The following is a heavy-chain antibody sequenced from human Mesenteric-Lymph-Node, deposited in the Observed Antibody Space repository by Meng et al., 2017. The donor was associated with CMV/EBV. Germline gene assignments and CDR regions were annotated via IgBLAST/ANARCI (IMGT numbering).Heavy chain of an antibody. D-gene: IGHD6-13*01. CDR2: IKQDRSEK. Sequence: GFTCSSYWMSWVRQAPGQGLEWVANIKQDRSEKYYVDSVKGRFTISRDNAKNSLYLQMNSLRAEDTAVYYCARESRSWYGSYQEIDYWGQGTLVTVSS. CDR1: GFTCSSYW. J-gene: IGHJ4*02. CDR3: ARESRSWYGSYQEIDY. V-gene: IGHV3-7*04.